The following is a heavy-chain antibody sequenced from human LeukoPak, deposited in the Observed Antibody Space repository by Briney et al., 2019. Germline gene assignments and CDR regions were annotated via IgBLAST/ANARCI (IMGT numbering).Heavy chain of an antibody. CDR1: GFTFSSYA. CDR3: ARDRGYSYGPYNWFDP. J-gene: IGHJ5*02. D-gene: IGHD5-18*01. Sequence: GGSLRLSCAASGFTFSSYAMSWVRQAPGKGLEWVSGISGSGGNTYYADSVKGRFTISRDNSKSTLYLQMNSLRAEDTAVYYCARDRGYSYGPYNWFDPWGQGTLVTVSS. V-gene: IGHV3-23*01. CDR2: ISGSGGNT.